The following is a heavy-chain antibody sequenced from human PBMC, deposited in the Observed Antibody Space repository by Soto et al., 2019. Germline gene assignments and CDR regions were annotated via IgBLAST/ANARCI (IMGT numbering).Heavy chain of an antibody. CDR1: VFTFSSYG. D-gene: IGHD2-21*01. V-gene: IGHV3-33*01. J-gene: IGHJ4*02. CDR3: ARVRGRDYSYYFDY. Sequence: GPLRLSCAASVFTFSSYGMHWVRQAPGKRLEWVAVIWYDGSNKYYADSVKGRFTISRDNSKNTLYLQMNSLRAEDTAVYYCARVRGRDYSYYFDYWGQGTLVSVSS. CDR2: IWYDGSNK.